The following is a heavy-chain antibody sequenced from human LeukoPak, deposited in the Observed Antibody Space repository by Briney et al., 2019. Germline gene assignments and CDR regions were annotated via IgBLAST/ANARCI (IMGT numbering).Heavy chain of an antibody. J-gene: IGHJ4*02. CDR1: GYTFTSYA. CDR2: INAGNGNT. CDR3: ARDNFNELPFDY. Sequence: ASVKVSCKASGYTFTSYAMHWVRQAPGQRLEWMGWINAGNGNTKYSQKFQGRVTIARDTSASTAYMELSSLRSEDTAVYYCARDNFNELPFDYWGQGTLVTVSS. D-gene: IGHD1-26*01. V-gene: IGHV1-3*01.